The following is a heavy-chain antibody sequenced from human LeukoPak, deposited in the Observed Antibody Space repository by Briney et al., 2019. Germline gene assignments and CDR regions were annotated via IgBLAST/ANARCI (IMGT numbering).Heavy chain of an antibody. D-gene: IGHD6-19*01. CDR2: MNPNSGNT. CDR3: ARRGRSSGWYGYWFDP. CDR1: GYTFTSYD. V-gene: IGHV1-8*01. J-gene: IGHJ5*02. Sequence: GASVKVSCKATGYTFTSYDINWVRQATGQGLEWMGWMNPNSGNTGYAQKFQGRVTMTRNTSISTAYMELSSLRSEDTAVYYCARRGRSSGWYGYWFDPWGQGTLVTVSS.